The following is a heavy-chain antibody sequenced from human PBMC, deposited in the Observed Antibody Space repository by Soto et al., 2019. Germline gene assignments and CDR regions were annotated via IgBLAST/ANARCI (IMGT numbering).Heavy chain of an antibody. CDR2: IIPIFGTA. V-gene: IGHV1-69*13. D-gene: IGHD3-9*01. Sequence: SVKVSCKASGGTFSSYAISWVRQAPGQGLEWMGGIIPIFGTANYAQKFQGRVTITADESTSTAYMELSSLRSEDTAVYYCARDSHYDILTGYYGLFDYWGQGTLVTVSS. CDR1: GGTFSSYA. J-gene: IGHJ4*02. CDR3: ARDSHYDILTGYYGLFDY.